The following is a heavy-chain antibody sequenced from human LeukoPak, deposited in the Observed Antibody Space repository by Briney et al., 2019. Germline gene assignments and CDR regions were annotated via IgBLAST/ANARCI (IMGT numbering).Heavy chain of an antibody. J-gene: IGHJ6*03. CDR1: GGSFSGYY. V-gene: IGHV4-34*01. CDR2: INHSGST. CDR3: AGGGIKTIFGVVMYYYYYMDV. D-gene: IGHD3-3*01. Sequence: SETLSLTCAVYGGSFSGYYWSWIRQPPGKGLEWIGEINHSGSTNYNPSLKSRVTISVDTSKNQFSLKLSSVTAADTAVYYCAGGGIKTIFGVVMYYYYYMDVWGKGTTVTVSS.